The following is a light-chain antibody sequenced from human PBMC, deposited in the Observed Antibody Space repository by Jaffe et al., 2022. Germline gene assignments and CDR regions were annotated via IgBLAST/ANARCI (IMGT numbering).Light chain of an antibody. J-gene: IGKJ3*01. Sequence: EIVLTQSPGTLSLSPGERATLSCRTSQTVSSSYLAWYQQKPGQAPRLLISGASNRATGIPDRFSGSGSGTDFTLTISRLEPEDFAVYYCQLYGTSPRFTFGPGTKVDIK. CDR1: QTVSSSY. V-gene: IGKV3-20*01. CDR3: QLYGTSPRFT. CDR2: GAS.